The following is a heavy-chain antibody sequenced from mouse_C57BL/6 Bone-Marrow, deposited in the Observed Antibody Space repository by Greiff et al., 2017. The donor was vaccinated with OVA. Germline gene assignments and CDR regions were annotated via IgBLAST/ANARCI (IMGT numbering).Heavy chain of an antibody. J-gene: IGHJ4*01. CDR3: ARGPRNLRSAMDY. Sequence: EVHLVESGGGLVKPGGSLKLSCAASGFTFSDYGMHWVRQAPEKGLEWVAYISSGSSTIYYADTVKGRFTISRDNAKNTLFLQMTSLRSEDTAMYYCARGPRNLRSAMDYWGQGTSVTVSS. V-gene: IGHV5-17*01. CDR2: ISSGSSTI. CDR1: GFTFSDYG. D-gene: IGHD1-1*01.